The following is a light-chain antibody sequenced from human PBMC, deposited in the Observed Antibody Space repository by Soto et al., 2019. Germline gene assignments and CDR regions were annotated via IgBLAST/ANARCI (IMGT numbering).Light chain of an antibody. CDR3: ISFTTRATYV. CDR1: SSDVGNYDY. J-gene: IGLJ1*01. CDR2: DVS. Sequence: QSALTQPASVSGSPGQSITISCTGTSSDVGNYDYVSWYQQHPGKVPKLMIYDVSNRPSGVSNRFSGSKSGNTASLTISGLQAEDEADYYCISFTTRATYVFGTGPKVTVL. V-gene: IGLV2-14*01.